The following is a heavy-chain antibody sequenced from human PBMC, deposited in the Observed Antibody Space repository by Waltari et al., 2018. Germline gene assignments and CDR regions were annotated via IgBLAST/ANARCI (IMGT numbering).Heavy chain of an antibody. D-gene: IGHD3-10*01. V-gene: IGHV3-33*01. CDR1: GFTFSQYA. CDR3: ARDFRAPHGYFDY. J-gene: IGHJ4*02. CDR2: IWYDGSNK. Sequence: QVQLVESGGGVVQPGTSLRLSCATSGFTFSQYAMHWVRQAPGKGLDWVAGIWYDGSNKNNADSVKGRFSISRDNSKNTLYLQVNSLRAEDTGVYYCARDFRAPHGYFDYWGQGSLVTVSS.